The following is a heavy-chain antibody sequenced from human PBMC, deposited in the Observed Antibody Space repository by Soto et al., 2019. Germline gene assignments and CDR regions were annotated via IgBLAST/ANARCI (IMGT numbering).Heavy chain of an antibody. J-gene: IGHJ4*02. V-gene: IGHV3-74*01. CDR1: GFTFSSQW. CDR2: INNDGTST. D-gene: IGHD3-16*01. CDR3: VCGGNFFVY. Sequence: EVQLVESGGGLVQPGGSLRLSCAASGFTFSSQWLHWVRQAPGKGLVWISRINNDGTSTNYADSVKGRFTVSRDNAKKTMSLQMNSLRAEDTAVYYCVCGGNFFVYWGQGTLVTVSP.